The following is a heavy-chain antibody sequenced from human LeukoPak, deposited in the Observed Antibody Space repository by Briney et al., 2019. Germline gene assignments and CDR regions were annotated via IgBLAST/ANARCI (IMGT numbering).Heavy chain of an antibody. Sequence: PSQTLSLTCTVSGGSISSSSYYWGWIRQPPGKGLEWIGIIYYSGSTYYNPSLKSRVTISVDTSKNQFSLKLSSVPAADTAVYYCARHTVTNYYYYYGMDVWGQGTTVTVSS. J-gene: IGHJ6*02. CDR1: GGSISSSSYY. D-gene: IGHD4-17*01. CDR2: IYYSGST. CDR3: ARHTVTNYYYYYGMDV. V-gene: IGHV4-39*01.